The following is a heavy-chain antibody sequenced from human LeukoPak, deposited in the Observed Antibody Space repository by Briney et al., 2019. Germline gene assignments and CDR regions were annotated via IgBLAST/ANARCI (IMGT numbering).Heavy chain of an antibody. CDR1: GFSFSNYP. D-gene: IGHD3-16*01. CDR2: ISYDGSSR. V-gene: IGHV3-30*04. J-gene: IGHJ4*02. Sequence: PGGSLRLSCAASGFSFSNYPMQWVRQAPGKGLEWVATISYDGSSRYSAASVKGRFTISRDNTKNTLYLQMNSLRAEDTAVYYCASSLGPLTEYWGQGTLVTVSS. CDR3: ASSLGPLTEY.